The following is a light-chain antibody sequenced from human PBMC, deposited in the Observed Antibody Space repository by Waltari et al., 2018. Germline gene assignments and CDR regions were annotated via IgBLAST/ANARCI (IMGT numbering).Light chain of an antibody. CDR2: DAS. Sequence: ELVLTQSPATLYLSPGERATLSCRASQSVSSNYLAWYQQRPGQAPTLLISDASSRATGIPDRFSGSGSGTDFTLTISRLEPEDFAVYYCQQYATSPITFGQGTRLEIK. V-gene: IGKV3-20*01. CDR3: QQYATSPIT. CDR1: QSVSSNY. J-gene: IGKJ5*01.